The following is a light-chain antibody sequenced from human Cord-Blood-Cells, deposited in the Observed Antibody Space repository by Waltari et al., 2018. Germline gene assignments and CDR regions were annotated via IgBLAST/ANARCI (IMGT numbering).Light chain of an antibody. CDR1: SSKIGSNT. CDR3: AAWDDSLNGWV. J-gene: IGLJ3*02. CDR2: SNN. Sequence: QSVLPQPPSASGTPGQSVTTSCSGSSSKIGSNTVNRYQQLPGTAPKLLIYSNNQRPSGVPDRFSGSKSGTSASLAISGLQSEDEADDYCAAWDDSLNGWVFGGGTKLTVL. V-gene: IGLV1-44*01.